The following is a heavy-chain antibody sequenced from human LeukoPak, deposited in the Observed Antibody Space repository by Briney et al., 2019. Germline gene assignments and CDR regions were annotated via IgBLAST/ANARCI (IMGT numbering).Heavy chain of an antibody. V-gene: IGHV3-74*01. CDR2: IHSDGSGT. CDR1: GFIFSSYW. Sequence: GGSLRLSCAASGFIFSSYWMHWARQAPGKGLVWVSRIHSDGSGTTYADSVKGRFTISRDNAKNTLYLQMTGLRDEDAAVYYCARGRSSSSWSDYWGQGTLVTVSS. D-gene: IGHD6-13*01. CDR3: ARGRSSSSWSDY. J-gene: IGHJ4*02.